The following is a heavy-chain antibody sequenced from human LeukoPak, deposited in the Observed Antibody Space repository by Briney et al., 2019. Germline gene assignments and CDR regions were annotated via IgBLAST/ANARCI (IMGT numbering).Heavy chain of an antibody. CDR2: INHSGST. CDR1: GGSFSGYY. Sequence: SETLSLTCAVYGGSFSGYYWSWIRQPPGKGLEWIGEINHSGSTNYNPSLKSRVTISVDTSKNQFSLKLSSVTAADTAVYYCARETPSAGFDYWGQGTLVTVSP. J-gene: IGHJ4*02. CDR3: ARETPSAGFDY. V-gene: IGHV4-34*01.